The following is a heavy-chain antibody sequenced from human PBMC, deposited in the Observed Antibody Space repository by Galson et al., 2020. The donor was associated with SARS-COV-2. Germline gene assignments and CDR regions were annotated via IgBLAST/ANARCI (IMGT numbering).Heavy chain of an antibody. J-gene: IGHJ6*03. CDR1: GYSFTSYC. Sequence: HGESLKISCKGSGYSFTSYCISWVRQMPGKGLEWMGRIDPSDSYTNYSPSFQGHVTISADKSISTAYLQWSSLKASDTAMYYCARHLDLGLHYYMDVWGKGTTVTVSS. CDR3: ARHLDLGLHYYMDV. D-gene: IGHD1-7*01. V-gene: IGHV5-10-1*01. CDR2: IDPSDSYT.